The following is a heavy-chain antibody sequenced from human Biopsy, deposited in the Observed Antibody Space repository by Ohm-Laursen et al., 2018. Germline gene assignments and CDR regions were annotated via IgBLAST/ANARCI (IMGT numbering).Heavy chain of an antibody. J-gene: IGHJ3*02. Sequence: GTLSLTCTVSGGSMSSYYWTWIRQPPGKGLEWIGYIYNSGSTNYNPSLKSRVTTSVAVDTSKSQFSLRLSSVTAADTAMHYCARGEAGVYDALDIWEQGTMVIVSS. V-gene: IGHV4-59*01. CDR1: GGSMSSYY. CDR2: IYNSGST. CDR3: ARGEAGVYDALDI. D-gene: IGHD5/OR15-5a*01.